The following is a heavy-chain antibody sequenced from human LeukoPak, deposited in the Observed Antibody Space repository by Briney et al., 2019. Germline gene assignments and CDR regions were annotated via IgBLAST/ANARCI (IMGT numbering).Heavy chain of an antibody. CDR3: ARVPAAAAGNWFDP. CDR2: IYHSGST. D-gene: IGHD6-13*01. J-gene: IGHJ5*02. V-gene: IGHV4-38-2*02. CDR1: GYSISSGYY. Sequence: PSETLSLTCTVSGYSISSGYYWGWIRQPPGKGLEWIGSIYHSGSTYYNPSLKSRATISVDTSKNQFSLKLSSVTAADTAVYYCARVPAAAAGNWFDPWGQGTLATVSS.